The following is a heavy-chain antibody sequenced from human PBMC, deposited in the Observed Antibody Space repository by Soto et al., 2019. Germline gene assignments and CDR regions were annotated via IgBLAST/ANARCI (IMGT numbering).Heavy chain of an antibody. CDR3: ASTYYDSSGYYGGYYYYGMDV. CDR2: IYPGDSDT. CDR1: GYSFTSYW. D-gene: IGHD3-22*01. Sequence: GESLKISCKGSGYSFTSYWSGWVRQMPGKGLEWMGIIYPGDSDTRYSPSFQGQVTISADKSISTAYLQWSSLKASDTAMYYCASTYYDSSGYYGGYYYYGMDVWGQGTTVTVSS. V-gene: IGHV5-51*01. J-gene: IGHJ6*02.